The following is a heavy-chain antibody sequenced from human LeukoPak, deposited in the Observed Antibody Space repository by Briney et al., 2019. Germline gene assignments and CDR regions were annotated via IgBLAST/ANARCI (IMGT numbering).Heavy chain of an antibody. CDR2: IIPIFGTA. V-gene: IGHV1-69*06. CDR3: ARETDWDAFDI. CDR1: GGTFSSYA. D-gene: IGHD2-21*01. J-gene: IGHJ3*02. Sequence: ASVKVSCKASGGTFSSYAISWVRQAPGQGLEWMGGIIPIFGTANYAQKFQGRVTITADKSTSTAYMELSSLRSEDTAVYYCARETDWDAFDIWGQGTMVTVSS.